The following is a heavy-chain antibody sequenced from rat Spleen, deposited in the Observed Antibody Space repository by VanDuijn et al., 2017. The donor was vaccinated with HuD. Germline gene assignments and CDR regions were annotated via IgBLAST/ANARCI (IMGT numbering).Heavy chain of an antibody. CDR3: ATEGNYRALDY. J-gene: IGHJ2*01. V-gene: IGHV5-19*01. CDR1: GFIFSNHG. CDR2: ISMSEGHT. Sequence: EVQLVESGGGLVKPGRSLKLSCAASGFIFSNHGMHWIRQGPTEGLEWVGSISMSEGHTFYRDSVKGRFTISRDNAKSTLYLQMDSLRTEDTATYYCATEGNYRALDYWGQGVMVTVST. D-gene: IGHD1-1*01.